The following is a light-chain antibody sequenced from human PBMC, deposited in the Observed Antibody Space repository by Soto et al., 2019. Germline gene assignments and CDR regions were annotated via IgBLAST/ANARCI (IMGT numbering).Light chain of an antibody. CDR3: AAWDDSLNGVL. V-gene: IGLV1-44*01. J-gene: IGLJ2*01. CDR1: SSNIGSST. Sequence: QSVLTQPPSASGTPGQRVTISCSGSSSNIGSSTVSWYHQLPGSAPKLLIFGDHQRPSGIPDRFSGSKPGTSASLAISGLQSDDEADYYCAAWDDSLNGVLFGGGTKVTVL. CDR2: GDH.